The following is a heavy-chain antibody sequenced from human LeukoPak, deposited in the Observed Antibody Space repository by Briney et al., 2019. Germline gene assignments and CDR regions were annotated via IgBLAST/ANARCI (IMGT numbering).Heavy chain of an antibody. CDR1: GGSFSGYY. J-gene: IGHJ4*02. V-gene: IGHV4-34*01. CDR3: ARGLPGIAAAFDY. CDR2: INHSGST. D-gene: IGHD6-13*01. Sequence: PSETLSLTCAVYGGSFSGYYWSWIRQPPGKGLEWIGEINHSGSTNYNPSLKSRVTISVDTSKNQFSLKLSSVTAADTAVYYCARGLPGIAAAFDYWGQGTLVTVSS.